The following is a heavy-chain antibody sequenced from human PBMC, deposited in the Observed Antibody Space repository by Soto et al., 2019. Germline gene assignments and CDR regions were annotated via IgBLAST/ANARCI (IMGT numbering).Heavy chain of an antibody. CDR1: GGSISTDY. CDR2: ISYTGIT. CDR3: AREPRYSTSRYHDPFDV. D-gene: IGHD1-1*01. V-gene: IGHV4-59*01. Sequence: QVRLQESGPGLVKPSETLSLTCTVSGGSISTDYWNWIRQPPGTGLEWIGYISYTGITNYNPSLESRVTISVDTSKNQFSLKLSSVTAADRAVYFCAREPRYSTSRYHDPFDVWGPGTMVTVSS. J-gene: IGHJ3*01.